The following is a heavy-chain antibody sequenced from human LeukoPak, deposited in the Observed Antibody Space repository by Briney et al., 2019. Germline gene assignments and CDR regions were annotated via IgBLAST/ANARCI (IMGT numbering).Heavy chain of an antibody. CDR3: ARRGRAAGKYGGYEYWYFDY. CDR1: GGSMSHYY. J-gene: IGHJ4*02. CDR2: ISYSGST. D-gene: IGHD5-12*01. V-gene: IGHV4-59*08. Sequence: PSETLSLTCTVSGGSMSHYYWSWVRQTPGKGLEYIGYISYSGSTDHNPPLKSRVTISLDTSKNRFYLKLSSVTAADTAVYYCARRGRAAGKYGGYEYWYFDYWGQGTLVTVSS.